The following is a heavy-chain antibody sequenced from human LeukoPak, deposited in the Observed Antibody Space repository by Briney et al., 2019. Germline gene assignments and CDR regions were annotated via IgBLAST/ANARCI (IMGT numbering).Heavy chain of an antibody. CDR1: EFTFSAYS. CDR3: ARETEMANLDY. D-gene: IGHD5-24*01. Sequence: GGSLRLSCVASEFTFSAYSMNWVRQAPGKGLEWVSSISRESSYIYYADSVKGRFTISRDNDKNSLYLQMNSLRADDSAVYYCARETEMANLDYWGQGTLVTVSS. V-gene: IGHV3-21*01. J-gene: IGHJ4*02. CDR2: ISRESSYI.